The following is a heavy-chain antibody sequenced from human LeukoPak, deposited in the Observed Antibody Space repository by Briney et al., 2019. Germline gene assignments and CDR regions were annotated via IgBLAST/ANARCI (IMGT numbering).Heavy chain of an antibody. CDR2: INSGNNYI. J-gene: IGHJ5*02. D-gene: IGHD2-15*01. CDR3: ARGADGVSSNSRGWFDP. V-gene: IGHV3-21*06. Sequence: PGGSLRLSCVASGFTFSDYTMHWVRQAPGKALEWVSSINSGNNYIYYADSVKGRFTISRDNAKNSLFLQMNSLRADDTAVYYCARGADGVSSNSRGWFDPWGQGTLVTVSS. CDR1: GFTFSDYT.